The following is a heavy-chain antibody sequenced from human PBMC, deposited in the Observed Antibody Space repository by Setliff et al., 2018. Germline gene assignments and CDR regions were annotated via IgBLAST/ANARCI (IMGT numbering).Heavy chain of an antibody. CDR3: ARATPRYYFDY. CDR1: GFTFSDYY. Sequence: GGSLRLSCAASGFTFSDYYMSWIRQAPGKGLEWVSYISSSGSTIYYADSVKGRFTISRDNAKNSLYLQMNGLRAEDTAVYYCARATPRYYFDYWGQGTLVTVSS. D-gene: IGHD4-17*01. CDR2: ISSSGSTI. V-gene: IGHV3-11*01. J-gene: IGHJ4*02.